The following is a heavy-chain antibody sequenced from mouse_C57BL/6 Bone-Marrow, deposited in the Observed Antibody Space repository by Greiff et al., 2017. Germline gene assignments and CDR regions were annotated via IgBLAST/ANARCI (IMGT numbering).Heavy chain of an antibody. CDR1: GYTFTDYE. D-gene: IGHD1-1*01. CDR2: IDPETGGT. V-gene: IGHV1-15*01. CDR3: TNYYVSSYPYYFDY. Sequence: VPLKQSGAELVRPGASVTLSCKASGYTFTDYEMHWVKQTPVHGLEWIGAIDPETGGTAYNQKFKGKAILTADKSSSTAYMELRSLTSEDSAVYYGTNYYVSSYPYYFDYWGQGTTLTVSS. J-gene: IGHJ2*01.